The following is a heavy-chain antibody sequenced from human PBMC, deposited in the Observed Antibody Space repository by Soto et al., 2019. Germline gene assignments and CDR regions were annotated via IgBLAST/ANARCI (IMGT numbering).Heavy chain of an antibody. CDR2: ISSSSSYI. D-gene: IGHD3-3*01. Sequence: GGSLRLSCAASGFTFSSYSMNWVRQAPGKGLEWVSSISSSSSYIYYADSVKGRFTISRDNAKNSLYLQMNSLRAEDTAVYYCARDGSSIFGVVIICMDVWGQGTTVTVSS. J-gene: IGHJ6*02. CDR1: GFTFSSYS. V-gene: IGHV3-21*01. CDR3: ARDGSSIFGVVIICMDV.